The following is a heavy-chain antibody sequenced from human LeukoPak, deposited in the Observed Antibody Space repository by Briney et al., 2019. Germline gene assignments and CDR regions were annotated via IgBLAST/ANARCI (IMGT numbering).Heavy chain of an antibody. CDR2: ISSSSSTI. D-gene: IGHD2-2*01. CDR1: GFTFSSYS. CDR3: ARDRWTSTFDY. Sequence: PGGSLRLSCAASGFTFSSYSMNWVRQAPGKGLEWVSYISSSSSTIYYADSVKGRLTISRDNAKNSLYLQMNSLRAEDTAVYYCARDRWTSTFDYWGQGTLVTVSS. V-gene: IGHV3-48*01. J-gene: IGHJ4*02.